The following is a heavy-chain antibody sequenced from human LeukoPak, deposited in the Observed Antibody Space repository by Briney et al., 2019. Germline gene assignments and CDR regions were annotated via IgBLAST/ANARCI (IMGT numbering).Heavy chain of an antibody. Sequence: GGSLRLSCAASGFTFTTYGMNWVRQAPGKGLEWVSHMGIGTSTIGYADSVKGRFTISRDNAKNSVHLQMSNLRVDDSAVYYCVRDKDWGFDSWGQGTLVTVSS. D-gene: IGHD7-27*01. CDR3: VRDKDWGFDS. J-gene: IGHJ4*02. CDR2: MGIGTSTI. V-gene: IGHV3-48*01. CDR1: GFTFTTYG.